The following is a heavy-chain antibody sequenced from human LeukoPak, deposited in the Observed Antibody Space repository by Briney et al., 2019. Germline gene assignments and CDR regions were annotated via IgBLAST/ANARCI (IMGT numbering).Heavy chain of an antibody. CDR3: AKDAGGWFSTPPEEYYMDV. J-gene: IGHJ6*03. CDR2: IRWNSGRL. Sequence: GGSLRLSCAASGFTFDDYAMHWVRQAPGKGLEWVSGIRWNSGRLGYADSVKGRFTISRDNTKNSLYLQMNGLRAEDTAFYYCAKDAGGWFSTPPEEYYMDVWGKGTTVTVSS. CDR1: GFTFDDYA. D-gene: IGHD6-19*01. V-gene: IGHV3-9*01.